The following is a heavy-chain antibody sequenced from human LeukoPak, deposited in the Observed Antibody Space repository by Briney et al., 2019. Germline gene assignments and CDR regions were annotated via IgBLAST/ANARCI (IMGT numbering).Heavy chain of an antibody. Sequence: PSETLSLTCTVSGGSISSSSYYWGWIRQPPGKGLEWIGGIYYSGSTYYNPSLKSRVTISVDTSKNQFSLKLSSVTAADTAVYYCARQEGGYYGSGSYYPDYYYYMDVWGKGTTVTVSS. V-gene: IGHV4-39*01. D-gene: IGHD3-10*01. J-gene: IGHJ6*03. CDR2: IYYSGST. CDR1: GGSISSSSYY. CDR3: ARQEGGYYGSGSYYPDYYYYMDV.